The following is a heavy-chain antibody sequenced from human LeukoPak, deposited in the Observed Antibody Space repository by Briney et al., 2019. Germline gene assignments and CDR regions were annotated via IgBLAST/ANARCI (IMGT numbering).Heavy chain of an antibody. J-gene: IGHJ3*02. D-gene: IGHD3-22*01. CDR1: VYTFIIYG. Sequence: GASVTVSFKSSVYTFIIYGISWVRQAPGQGLEWMGWMNPNSGGTNYAQKFQGRGTMNRDTSNRKAYMELRRLRCDDTAVYYCAREDYYDRKTPLRAFDIWGQGTMVTVSS. CDR3: AREDYYDRKTPLRAFDI. CDR2: MNPNSGGT. V-gene: IGHV1-2*02.